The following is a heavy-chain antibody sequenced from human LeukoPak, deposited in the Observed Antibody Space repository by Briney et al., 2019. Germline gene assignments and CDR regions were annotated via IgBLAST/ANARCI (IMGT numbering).Heavy chain of an antibody. CDR2: IKSKTDGGTT. CDR1: GFTFSNAW. Sequence: GGSLRLSFAPSGFTFSNAWMRWVRQALGKGLEWVGRIKSKTDGGTTDYAAPVKGGFTISRDDSKNTLYLQMNSLKTEDTAVYYCTTEGLNWNDGNYYYYGMDVWAKGPRSPSP. J-gene: IGHJ6*02. V-gene: IGHV3-15*01. D-gene: IGHD1-1*01. CDR3: TTEGLNWNDGNYYYYGMDV.